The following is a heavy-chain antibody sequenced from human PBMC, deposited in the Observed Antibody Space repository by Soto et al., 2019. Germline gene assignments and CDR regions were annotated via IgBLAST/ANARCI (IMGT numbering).Heavy chain of an antibody. CDR3: ARVWGGAFDF. V-gene: IGHV4-59*01. CDR1: GGSISSYY. J-gene: IGHJ3*01. Sequence: SETLSLTCTVSGGSISSYYWSWIRQPPGKGLEWIGYIYYSGSTKYNPSLKSRATISVDTSKNRFSLRLSSVTAADTAVYYCARVWGGAFDFWGQGTMVTVSS. CDR2: IYYSGST. D-gene: IGHD3-10*01.